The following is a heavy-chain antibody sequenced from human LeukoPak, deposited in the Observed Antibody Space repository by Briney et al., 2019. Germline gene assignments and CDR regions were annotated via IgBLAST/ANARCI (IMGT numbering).Heavy chain of an antibody. J-gene: IGHJ5*02. CDR1: GFTLSNYD. V-gene: IGHV3-21*01. Sequence: KPGGSLRLSCAASGFTLSNYDMNWVRQAPGEGLEWVSSISTSSRYIYYKDSVRGRFTISRDDAKNSLYLEMNSLRAEDTAVYYCARADCSSSTCYLRRSWFDPWGQGTLVTVSS. CDR2: ISTSSRYI. CDR3: ARADCSSSTCYLRRSWFDP. D-gene: IGHD2-2*01.